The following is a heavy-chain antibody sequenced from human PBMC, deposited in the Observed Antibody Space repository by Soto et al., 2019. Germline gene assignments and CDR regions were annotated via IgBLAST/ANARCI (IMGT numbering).Heavy chain of an antibody. CDR3: AKDQLGFTVGIAAAAGGRG. Sequence: GGSLRLSCAASGFTFSSYAMSWVRQAPGKGLEWVSAISGSGGSTYYADSVKGRFTISRDNSKNTLYLQMNSLRAEDTAVYYCAKDQLGFTVGIAAAAGGRGWGQGTLVTVSS. CDR2: ISGSGGST. CDR1: GFTFSSYA. J-gene: IGHJ4*02. D-gene: IGHD6-13*01. V-gene: IGHV3-23*01.